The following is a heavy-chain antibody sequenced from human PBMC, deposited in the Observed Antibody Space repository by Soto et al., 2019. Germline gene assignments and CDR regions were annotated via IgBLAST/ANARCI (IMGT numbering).Heavy chain of an antibody. J-gene: IGHJ4*02. D-gene: IGHD1-7*01. CDR2: ISSNGGST. Sequence: PGGSLRLSCSASGFTFSSYAMHWVRQAPGKGLEYVSAISSNGGSTYYADSVKGRFTISRDNSKNTLYLQMSSLRAEDTAVYYCVKAAGLYNWNYRYFDYWGQGTLVTVSS. V-gene: IGHV3-64D*06. CDR1: GFTFSSYA. CDR3: VKAAGLYNWNYRYFDY.